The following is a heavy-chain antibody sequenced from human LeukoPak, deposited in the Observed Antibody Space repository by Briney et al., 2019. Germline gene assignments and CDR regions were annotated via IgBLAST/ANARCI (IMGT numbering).Heavy chain of an antibody. V-gene: IGHV3-48*03. CDR2: ISTSGFTI. CDR3: ARDFRGGSYVVGY. J-gene: IGHJ4*02. D-gene: IGHD1-26*01. CDR1: GFTFSSYE. Sequence: GGSLRLSCAASGFTFSSYEMNWVRQAPGKGLEWVSYISTSGFTIYYADSVRGRFTISRDNAKNSLFLQMNSLRAEDTAVYYCARDFRGGSYVVGYWGQGTLVTVSS.